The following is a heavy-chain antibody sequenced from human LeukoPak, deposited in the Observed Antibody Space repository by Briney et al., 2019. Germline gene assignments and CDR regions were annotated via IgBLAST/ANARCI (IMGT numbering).Heavy chain of an antibody. CDR2: ISGSGDST. CDR1: GFTFSSFA. J-gene: IGHJ4*02. CDR3: AKDGGSYYYGDY. V-gene: IGHV3-23*01. Sequence: PGGSLRLSCAASGFTFSSFAMSWVRQAPGKGLEWVSGISGSGDSTYYADSVKGRFTISRDNSKNTLYLQMNSLRAEDTAVYYCAKDGGSYYYGDYWGQGTLVTVSS. D-gene: IGHD1-26*01.